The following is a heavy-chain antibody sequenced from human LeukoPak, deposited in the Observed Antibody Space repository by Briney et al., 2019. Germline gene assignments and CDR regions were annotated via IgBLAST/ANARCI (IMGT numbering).Heavy chain of an antibody. D-gene: IGHD6-25*01. J-gene: IGHJ4*02. CDR3: AKGSGTAEEF. CDR2: ISGSGGNT. V-gene: IGHV3-23*01. CDR1: GFTFSGYA. Sequence: GGSLRLSCAASGFTFSGYAMDWVRQSPGKGLEWVSAISGSGGNTHYADSVKGRFTISRDNSKNTLYLQMDSLRADDTAVYYCAKGSGTAEEFWGQGTLVTVSS.